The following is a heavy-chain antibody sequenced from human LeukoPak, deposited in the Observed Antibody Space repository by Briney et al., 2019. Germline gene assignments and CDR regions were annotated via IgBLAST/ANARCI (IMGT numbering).Heavy chain of an antibody. J-gene: IGHJ4*02. CDR2: IGTAGDT. CDR1: GFTFSDYD. D-gene: IGHD3-16*01. V-gene: IGHV3-13*01. Sequence: GGSLRLSCAASGFTFSDYDMHWVRQATGKGLEWVSAIGTAGDTYYTGSVKGRFTISRENAKNSLYLQMNSLRAGDTAVYYCARGAKERVGGLYSFDYGGQGTLVTVSS. CDR3: ARGAKERVGGLYSFDY.